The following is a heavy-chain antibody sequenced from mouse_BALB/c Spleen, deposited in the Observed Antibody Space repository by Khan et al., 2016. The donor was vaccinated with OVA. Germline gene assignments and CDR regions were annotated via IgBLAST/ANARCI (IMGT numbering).Heavy chain of an antibody. D-gene: IGHD2-1*01. CDR2: VNSDGSAI. J-gene: IGHJ1*01. V-gene: IGHV11-2*02. CDR1: GFTFSGFW. Sequence: EVQLVETGGGLVQPGGSRGLSCEGSGFTFSGFWMSWVRQTPGKTLEWIGDVNSDGSAIKYAPSIKDRFTISRDNDKSTLYLQMSNVRSEDTATYFCRRYGNYWYFDVWGAGTTVTVSS. CDR3: RRYGNYWYFDV.